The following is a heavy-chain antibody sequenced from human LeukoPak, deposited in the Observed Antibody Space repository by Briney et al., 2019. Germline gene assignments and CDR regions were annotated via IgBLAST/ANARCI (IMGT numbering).Heavy chain of an antibody. J-gene: IGHJ6*03. CDR3: ARYQWRDYYMDV. V-gene: IGHV4-30-2*01. CDR2: IYHSGST. D-gene: IGHD2-2*01. Sequence: SETLSLTCTVSGGSISSGGYYWSWIRQPPGKGLEWIGYIYHSGSTYYNPSLKSRVTISVDRSKNQLSLKLSSVTAADTAVYYCARYQWRDYYMDVWGKGTTVTVSS. CDR1: GGSISSGGYY.